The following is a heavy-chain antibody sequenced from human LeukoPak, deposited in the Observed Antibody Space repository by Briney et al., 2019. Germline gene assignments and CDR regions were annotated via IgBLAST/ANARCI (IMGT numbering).Heavy chain of an antibody. CDR3: ARDDTFSRGEGGAFDI. V-gene: IGHV1-2*02. D-gene: IGHD6-19*01. Sequence: GASVKVSCKASGYTFTGYYMHWVRQAPGQGLEWMGWINPNSGGTNYAQKFQGRVTMTRDTSISTAYMELSRLRSDDTAVYYCARDDTFSRGEGGAFDIWGQGTMVTVSS. J-gene: IGHJ3*02. CDR2: INPNSGGT. CDR1: GYTFTGYY.